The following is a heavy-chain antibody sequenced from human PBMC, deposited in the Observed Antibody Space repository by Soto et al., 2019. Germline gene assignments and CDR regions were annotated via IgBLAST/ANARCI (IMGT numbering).Heavy chain of an antibody. Sequence: PSKTLSLNCTDPGGSISSYYWSWIRQPPGKGLEWIGYIYYSGSTNYNPSLKSRVTISVDTSKNQFSLKLSSVTAADTAVYYCARDRYSYGYYFDYWGQGTLVTVS. CDR2: IYYSGST. CDR1: GGSISSYY. V-gene: IGHV4-59*01. CDR3: ARDRYSYGYYFDY. D-gene: IGHD5-18*01. J-gene: IGHJ4*02.